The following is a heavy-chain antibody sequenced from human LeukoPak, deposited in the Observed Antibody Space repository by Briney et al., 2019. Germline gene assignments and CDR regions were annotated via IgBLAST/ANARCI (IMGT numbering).Heavy chain of an antibody. CDR3: ARGGGPYGMDV. J-gene: IGHJ6*02. Sequence: GGSLRLSCAASGFTFSDYYMTWIRQAPGKGLEWVSYISSSGNTISYADSVKGRFTISRDNAKNLLYLQMNSLSAEDTAVYYCARGGGPYGMDVWGQGTTVTVSS. CDR1: GFTFSDYY. CDR2: ISSSGNTI. V-gene: IGHV3-11*01. D-gene: IGHD3-10*01.